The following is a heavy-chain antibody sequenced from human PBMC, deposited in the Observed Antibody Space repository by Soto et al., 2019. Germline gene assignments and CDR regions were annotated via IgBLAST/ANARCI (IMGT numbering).Heavy chain of an antibody. D-gene: IGHD3-22*01. CDR2: ISGSGGST. Sequence: PGGSLRLSCVASGFTFSSYAMSWVRQAPGKGLEWVSAISGSGGSTYYADSVKGRFTISRDNSKNTLFLQMDSLRTEDTAVYYCAKERTSSGYFDYWGQGTLVTVSS. J-gene: IGHJ4*02. V-gene: IGHV3-23*01. CDR3: AKERTSSGYFDY. CDR1: GFTFSSYA.